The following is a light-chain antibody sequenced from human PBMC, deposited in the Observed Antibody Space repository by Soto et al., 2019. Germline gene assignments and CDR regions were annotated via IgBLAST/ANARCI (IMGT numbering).Light chain of an antibody. CDR2: DAS. Sequence: DIQMTQSPSTVSASVGDTVIITCRASQTIRQWLAWYQQRPGKAPNLLICDASSLESGVPSRFSGSGSGTEFTLTITNLQPDDFATYYCHQYDTDSTFGPGTKVEIK. V-gene: IGKV1-5*01. CDR3: HQYDTDST. CDR1: QTIRQW. J-gene: IGKJ1*01.